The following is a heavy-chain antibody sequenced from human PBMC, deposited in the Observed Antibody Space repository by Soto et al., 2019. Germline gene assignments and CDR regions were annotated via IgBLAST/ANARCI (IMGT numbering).Heavy chain of an antibody. Sequence: SEKLSLTCAVYGGSFSGYYWSWIRQPPGKGLEWIGEINHSGSTNYNPSLKSRVTISVXXXXXXFXLXLXSXTAAXTAVYYCARGATPPIYFDYRGQRTLVTVSA. CDR1: GGSFSGYY. D-gene: IGHD2-15*01. J-gene: IGHJ4*02. CDR2: INHSGST. V-gene: IGHV4-34*01. CDR3: ARGATPPIYFDY.